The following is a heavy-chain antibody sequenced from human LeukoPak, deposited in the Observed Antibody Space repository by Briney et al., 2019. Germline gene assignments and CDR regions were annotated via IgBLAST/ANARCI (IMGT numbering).Heavy chain of an antibody. CDR1: GGSISSGDYY. V-gene: IGHV4-30-4*08. CDR3: ARNPRVYFRPNWFDP. D-gene: IGHD2/OR15-2a*01. J-gene: IGHJ5*02. Sequence: PSETLSLTCTVSGGSISSGDYYWSWIRQPPGKGLEWIGYIYYSGSTYYNPSLKSRVTISVDTSKNQFSLKLSSVTAADTAVYYCARNPRVYFRPNWFDPWGQGTLVTVSS. CDR2: IYYSGST.